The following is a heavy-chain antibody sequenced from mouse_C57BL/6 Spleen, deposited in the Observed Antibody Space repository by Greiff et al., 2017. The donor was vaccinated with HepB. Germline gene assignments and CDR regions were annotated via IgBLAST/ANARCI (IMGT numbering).Heavy chain of an antibody. CDR2: ISSGSSTI. J-gene: IGHJ4*01. D-gene: IGHD3-2*02. CDR3: ARRLRLPYYAMDY. Sequence: VQLKESGGGLVKPGGSLKLSCAASGFTFSDYGMHWVRQAPEKGLEWVAYISSGSSTIYYADTVKGRFTISRDNAKNTLFLQMTSLRSEDTAMYYCARRLRLPYYAMDYWGQGTSVTVSS. V-gene: IGHV5-17*01. CDR1: GFTFSDYG.